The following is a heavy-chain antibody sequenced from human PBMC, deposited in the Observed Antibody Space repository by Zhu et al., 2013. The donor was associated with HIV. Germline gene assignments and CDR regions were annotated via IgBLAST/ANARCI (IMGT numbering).Heavy chain of an antibody. CDR3: ARGGLDVVVPAAITLYFDY. CDR1: GYTFTGYY. Sequence: QVQLVQSGAEVKKPGASVKVSCKASGYTFTGYYMHWVRQAPGQGLEWMGWINPNSGGTNYAQKFQGRVTMTRDTSISTAYMELSRLRSDDTAVYYCARGGLDVVVPAAITLYFDYWGQGTLVTVSS. CDR2: INPNSGGT. V-gene: IGHV1-2*02. D-gene: IGHD2-2*01. J-gene: IGHJ4*02.